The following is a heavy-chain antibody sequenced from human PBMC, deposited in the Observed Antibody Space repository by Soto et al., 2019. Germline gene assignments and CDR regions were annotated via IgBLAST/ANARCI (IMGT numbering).Heavy chain of an antibody. D-gene: IGHD6-6*01. J-gene: IGHJ6*02. V-gene: IGHV4-59*01. CDR2: IYYSGST. Sequence: PSETLSLTCTVSGGSISSYYWSWIRQPPGKGLEWIGYIYYSGSTNYNPSLKSRVTISVDTSTNQFSLKLSSVTAADTAVYYCARGRLAARYYYYYGMDVWGQGTTVTVYS. CDR3: ARGRLAARYYYYYGMDV. CDR1: GGSISSYY.